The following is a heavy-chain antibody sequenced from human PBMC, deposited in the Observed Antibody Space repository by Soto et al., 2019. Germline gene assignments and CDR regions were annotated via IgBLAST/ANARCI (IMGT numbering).Heavy chain of an antibody. D-gene: IGHD2-21*02. CDR1: GGSLSGYY. V-gene: IGHV4-59*01. CDR2: MYKTGST. CDR3: ARDLWGYCGTDCYPLDV. J-gene: IGHJ6*02. Sequence: PSETLSLTCTVSGGSLSGYYWSWIRQPPGKGLEWIGYMYKTGSTVYNPSFKSRVTISVDTSKNQFSLKLNSVTAADTAVYYCARDLWGYCGTDCYPLDVWGQGTTVTVSS.